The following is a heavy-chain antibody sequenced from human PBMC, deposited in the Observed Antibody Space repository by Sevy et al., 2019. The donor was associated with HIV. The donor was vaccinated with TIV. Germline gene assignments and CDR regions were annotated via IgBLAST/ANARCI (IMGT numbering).Heavy chain of an antibody. V-gene: IGHV3-30*18. Sequence: GGSLRLSCAASGFTFSNYGMHWVRQAPGKGLEWVAVISYDGSNQYYADSVQGRFTISRDNSKNTLYLQMNSLRTEDTAVYYCAKGAVDCSDGTCYSVYYYSVMDVWGQGTTVTVSS. D-gene: IGHD2-15*01. CDR2: ISYDGSNQ. CDR3: AKGAVDCSDGTCYSVYYYSVMDV. CDR1: GFTFSNYG. J-gene: IGHJ6*02.